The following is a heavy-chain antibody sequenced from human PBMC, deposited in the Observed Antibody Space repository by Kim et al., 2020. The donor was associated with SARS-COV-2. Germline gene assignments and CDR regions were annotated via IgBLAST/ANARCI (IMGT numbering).Heavy chain of an antibody. CDR1: GGSISSYY. V-gene: IGHV4-59*01. Sequence: SETLSLTCTVSGGSISSYYWSWIRQPPGKGLEWIGYIYYSGSTNYNPSLKSRVTISVDTSKNQFSLKLSSVTAADTAVYYCARRVYSYGFIAFDIWGQGTMVTVSS. J-gene: IGHJ3*02. D-gene: IGHD5-18*01. CDR3: ARRVYSYGFIAFDI. CDR2: IYYSGST.